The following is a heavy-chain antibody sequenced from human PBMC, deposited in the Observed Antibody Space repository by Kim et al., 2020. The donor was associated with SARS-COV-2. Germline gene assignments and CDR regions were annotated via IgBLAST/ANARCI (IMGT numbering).Heavy chain of an antibody. Sequence: SETLSLTCTVSGGSISSGGYYWSWIRQHPGKGLEWIGYIYYSGSTYYNPSLKSRVTISVDTSKNQFSLKLSSVTAADTAVYYCARGMTTVTKALTYFDYWGQGTLVTVSS. CDR1: GGSISSGGYY. CDR3: ARGMTTVTKALTYFDY. CDR2: IYYSGST. J-gene: IGHJ4*02. V-gene: IGHV4-31*03. D-gene: IGHD4-17*01.